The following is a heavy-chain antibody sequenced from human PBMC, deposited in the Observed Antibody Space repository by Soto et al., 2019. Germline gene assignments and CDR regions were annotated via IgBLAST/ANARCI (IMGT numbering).Heavy chain of an antibody. V-gene: IGHV1-69*13. CDR3: ARDRGAYYYDSSGPRPENWFDP. Sequence: ASVKVSCKASGGTFSSYAISWVRQAPGQGLEWMGGIIPIFGTANYAQKFQGRVTITADESTSTAYMELSSLRSEDTAVYYCARDRGAYYYDSSGPRPENWFDPWGQGTLVTVSS. CDR1: GGTFSSYA. D-gene: IGHD3-22*01. CDR2: IIPIFGTA. J-gene: IGHJ5*02.